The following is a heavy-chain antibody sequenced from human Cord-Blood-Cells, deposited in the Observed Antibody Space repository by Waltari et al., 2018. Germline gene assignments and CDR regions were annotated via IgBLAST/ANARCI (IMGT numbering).Heavy chain of an antibody. CDR2: IWYDGSNK. CDR3: ARDNHGTFDY. Sequence: QVQLVDSGGGVVQAGRSLRLSCAALGFTLRRYGMHWVRQAPGKGLEWVAVIWYDGSNKYYADSVKGRFTISRDNSKNTLYLQMNSLRAEDTAVYYCARDNHGTFDYWGQGTLVTVSS. J-gene: IGHJ4*02. D-gene: IGHD6-13*01. CDR1: GFTLRRYG. V-gene: IGHV3-33*01.